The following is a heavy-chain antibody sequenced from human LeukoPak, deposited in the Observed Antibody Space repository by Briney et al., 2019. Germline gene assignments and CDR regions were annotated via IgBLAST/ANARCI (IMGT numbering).Heavy chain of an antibody. CDR2: IDPSDSYT. CDR1: GYSFTSYW. CDR3: AGLHRYYDSYYFDY. V-gene: IGHV5-10-1*01. J-gene: IGHJ4*02. Sequence: SGGSLRLSCKGSGYSFTSYWISWVRQMPGKGLEWMGRIDPSDSYTNYSPSFQGHVTISADKSISTAYLQWSSLKASDTAMYYCAGLHRYYDSYYFDYWGQGTLVTVSS. D-gene: IGHD3-22*01.